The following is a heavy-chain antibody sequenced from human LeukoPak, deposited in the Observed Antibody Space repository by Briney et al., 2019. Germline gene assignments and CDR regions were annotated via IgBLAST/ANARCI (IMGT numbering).Heavy chain of an antibody. CDR1: GYTFSSYD. CDR3: ARGPRDYTNSLEFHY. J-gene: IGHJ4*02. V-gene: IGHV1-18*01. D-gene: IGHD4-11*01. Sequence: ASVKVSCKASGYTFSSYDISWVRQAPGQGLEWMGWINTYNGNTNYAQKLQDRVTMTTDTSTSTAYMELRSLRVDDTAVYYCARGPRDYTNSLEFHYWGQGTLITVSS. CDR2: INTYNGNT.